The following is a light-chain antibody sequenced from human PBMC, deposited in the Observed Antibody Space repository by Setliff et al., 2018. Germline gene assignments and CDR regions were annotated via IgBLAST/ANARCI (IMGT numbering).Light chain of an antibody. Sequence: KRVTISCAGRSSNIGKGYDVHWYQQLPGTAPKLLMYGNNIRPSGVPDRFSGSQSGTSASLAITGLHYEDEADYYCQSYDSSLSAYVFGTGTKVTVL. CDR2: GNN. CDR3: QSYDSSLSAYV. V-gene: IGLV1-40*01. CDR1: SSNIGKGYD. J-gene: IGLJ1*01.